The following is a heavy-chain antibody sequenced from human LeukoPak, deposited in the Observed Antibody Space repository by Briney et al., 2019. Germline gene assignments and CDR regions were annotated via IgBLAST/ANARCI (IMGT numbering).Heavy chain of an antibody. D-gene: IGHD6-13*01. CDR1: GYTFIRYY. Sequence: GASVKVSCKASGYTFIRYYMHWVRQAPGQGLEWMGIINPSGGSTSYAQKFQGRVTMTRDTSTSTVYMELSRLRSEDTAVYYCARDLLAAAGTYYYFDYWGQGTLVTVSS. V-gene: IGHV1-46*01. J-gene: IGHJ4*02. CDR2: INPSGGST. CDR3: ARDLLAAAGTYYYFDY.